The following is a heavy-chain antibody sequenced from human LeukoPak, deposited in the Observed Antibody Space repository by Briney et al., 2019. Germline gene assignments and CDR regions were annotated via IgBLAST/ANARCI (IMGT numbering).Heavy chain of an antibody. Sequence: GGSLRLSCAASGITFSSYGMCWVRQAPGKGLEWVAVISHDGNNKYYADSVKGRFTISRDNSKNTLYLQMNSLRAEDTAVYYCTKGRRDGYNSVPRGDIWGQGTMVTVSS. J-gene: IGHJ3*02. CDR1: GITFSSYG. CDR3: TKGRRDGYNSVPRGDI. V-gene: IGHV3-30*18. CDR2: ISHDGNNK. D-gene: IGHD5-24*01.